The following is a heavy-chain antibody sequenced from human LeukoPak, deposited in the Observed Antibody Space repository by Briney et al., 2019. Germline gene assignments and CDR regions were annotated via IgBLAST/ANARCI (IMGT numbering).Heavy chain of an antibody. D-gene: IGHD5-24*01. CDR2: IKEDGSET. J-gene: IGHJ4*02. V-gene: IGHV3-7*01. CDR1: GFTLSSYA. CDR3: ARETPRRGETRDGYR. Sequence: PGGSLRLSCAASGFTLSSYAMTWVRQVPGKGLECLANIKEDGSETYYADSVKGRFTISRDNPKNLLFLQINSLRVEDTAVYYCARETPRRGETRDGYRWGQGTVVTVSS.